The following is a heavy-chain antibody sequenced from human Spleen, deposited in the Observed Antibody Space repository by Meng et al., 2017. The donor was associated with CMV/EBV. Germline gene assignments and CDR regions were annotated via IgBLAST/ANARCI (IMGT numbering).Heavy chain of an antibody. D-gene: IGHD6-13*01. V-gene: IGHV4-39*02. CDR1: GGSIRSSSYY. Sequence: QLQLQESGPALVKPSETLFLTCTVSGGSIRSSSYYWTWIRQPPGKGLEWIASIYYSGSTYYSPSLESQVTISVDTSKNHFSLNLSSVTAADTAVYYCARDIATAGTSGDFWGQGTLVTVSS. J-gene: IGHJ4*02. CDR2: IYYSGST. CDR3: ARDIATAGTSGDF.